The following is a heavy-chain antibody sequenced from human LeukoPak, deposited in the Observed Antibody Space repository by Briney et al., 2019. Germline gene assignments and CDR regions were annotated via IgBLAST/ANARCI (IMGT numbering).Heavy chain of an antibody. CDR3: AREEGSSFPEVYFDY. Sequence: ASVKVSCKASGYTFTGHYMHWVRQAPGQGLEWMGWINPNSGGTNYAQKFQGWVTMTRDTSISTAYMELSRLRSDDTAVYYCAREEGSSFPEVYFDYWGQGILVTVSS. CDR1: GYTFTGHY. D-gene: IGHD6-13*01. J-gene: IGHJ4*02. V-gene: IGHV1-2*04. CDR2: INPNSGGT.